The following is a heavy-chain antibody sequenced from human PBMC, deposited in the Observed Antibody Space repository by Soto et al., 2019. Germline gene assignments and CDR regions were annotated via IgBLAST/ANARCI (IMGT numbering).Heavy chain of an antibody. CDR1: GGSISSGGYY. Sequence: QVQLQESGPGLVKPSQTLSLTCTVSGGSISSGGYYWSWIRQHPGKGLEWIGYIYYSGSTYYNPYLKSRVTISVDTSKNQFSLKLSSVTAADTAVYYCAREVTMVRGVSPHFDYWGQGTLVTVSS. J-gene: IGHJ4*02. D-gene: IGHD3-10*01. CDR2: IYYSGST. CDR3: AREVTMVRGVSPHFDY. V-gene: IGHV4-31*03.